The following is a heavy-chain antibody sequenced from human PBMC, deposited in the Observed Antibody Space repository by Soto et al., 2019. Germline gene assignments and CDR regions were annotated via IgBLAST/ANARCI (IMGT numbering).Heavy chain of an antibody. J-gene: IGHJ4*02. V-gene: IGHV4-59*08. CDR2: IYYSGST. D-gene: IGHD3-10*01. CDR1: GGSISSYY. CDR3: ARHVTMAPRYV. Sequence: SETLSLTCTVSGGSISSYYWSWIRQPPGKGLEWIGYIYYSGSTNYNPSLKSRVTISVDTSKNQFSLKLSSVTAADTAVYYCARHVTMAPRYVWGQGTLVTVSS.